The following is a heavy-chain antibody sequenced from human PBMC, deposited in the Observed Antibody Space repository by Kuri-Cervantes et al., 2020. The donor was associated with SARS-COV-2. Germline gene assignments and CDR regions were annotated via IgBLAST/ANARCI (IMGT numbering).Heavy chain of an antibody. CDR2: IYTSGST. V-gene: IGHV4-4*07. CDR3: ARVRVGSSRPVDY. Sequence: ESLKISCTVSGGSISSYYWSWIRQPAGKGLEWIGRIYTSGSTNYNPSLKGRVTMSVDTSKSQFSLKLSSVTAADTAVYYCARVRVGSSRPVDYWGQGTLVTVSS. CDR1: GGSISSYY. D-gene: IGHD6-13*01. J-gene: IGHJ4*02.